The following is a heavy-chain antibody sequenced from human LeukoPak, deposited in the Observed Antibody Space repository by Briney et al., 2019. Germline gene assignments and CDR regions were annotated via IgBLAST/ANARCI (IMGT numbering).Heavy chain of an antibody. J-gene: IGHJ4*02. Sequence: PGGSLRLSCAASGFTFSSYAVHWVRQAPGKGLEWVAVISYDGSNKYYADSVKGRFTISRDNSKNTLYLQMNSLRAEDTAVYYCARDLGRDYYDSSGAFDYWGQGTLVTVSS. CDR2: ISYDGSNK. D-gene: IGHD3-22*01. CDR3: ARDLGRDYYDSSGAFDY. CDR1: GFTFSSYA. V-gene: IGHV3-30-3*01.